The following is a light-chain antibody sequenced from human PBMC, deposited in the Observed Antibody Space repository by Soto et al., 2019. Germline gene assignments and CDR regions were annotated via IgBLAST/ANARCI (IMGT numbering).Light chain of an antibody. CDR1: QSVSRSY. J-gene: IGKJ1*01. CDR3: QQRSNWPRT. CDR2: DVS. V-gene: IGKV3-11*01. Sequence: EIVMTQSPATLSVSPGERATLSCRASQSVSRSYLAWYQQKPGQAPRLLIYDVSNRAAGIPARFSGSGSGTDFTLTISSLEPEDFAVYYCQQRSNWPRTFGQGTKVDIK.